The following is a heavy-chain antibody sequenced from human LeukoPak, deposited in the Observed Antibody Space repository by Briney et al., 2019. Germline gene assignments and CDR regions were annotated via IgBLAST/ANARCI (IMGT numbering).Heavy chain of an antibody. Sequence: SETLSLTCTVSGGSIDTYYWSWIRQSPGKGLEWIGYINYKGRTNNNPPLKSRVTISVDTSKNQFSLKLNSVTAADTAVYYCARDGGAVVTGDAFDIWGQGTMVTVSS. CDR2: INYKGRT. D-gene: IGHD2-21*02. CDR3: ARDGGAVVTGDAFDI. V-gene: IGHV4-59*01. J-gene: IGHJ3*02. CDR1: GGSIDTYY.